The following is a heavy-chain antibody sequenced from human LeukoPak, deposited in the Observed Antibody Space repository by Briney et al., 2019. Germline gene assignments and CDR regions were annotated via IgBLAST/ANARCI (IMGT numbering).Heavy chain of an antibody. Sequence: GGSLRLSCAASGFTFSSYTMNWVRQPPGKGLEWVSNIGTSSTTIYYAVSVKGRFTISRDNAKNSLYLQMNSLRADDTAVYYCAKGILRWSKGDAFDIWGQGTMVTVSS. CDR2: IGTSSTTI. CDR1: GFTFSSYT. D-gene: IGHD4-23*01. CDR3: AKGILRWSKGDAFDI. J-gene: IGHJ3*02. V-gene: IGHV3-48*01.